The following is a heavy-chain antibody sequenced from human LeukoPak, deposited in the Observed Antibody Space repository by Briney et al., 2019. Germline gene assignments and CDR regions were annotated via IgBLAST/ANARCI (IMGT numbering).Heavy chain of an antibody. CDR1: GFTFSSYS. J-gene: IGHJ4*02. CDR2: ISSSSSYK. CDR3: ARDRESSGWKAPVGY. D-gene: IGHD6-19*01. V-gene: IGHV3-21*01. Sequence: GGSLRLYCAASGFTFSSYSMNWVRQARGKGLEWVSSISSSSSYKYYADSVNGRFTISRDNAKNSLYLQMNRLRAEDTAVYYCARDRESSGWKAPVGYWGQGTLVTVSS.